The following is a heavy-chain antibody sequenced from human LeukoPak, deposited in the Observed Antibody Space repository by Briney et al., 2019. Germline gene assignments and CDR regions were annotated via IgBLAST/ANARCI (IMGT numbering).Heavy chain of an antibody. V-gene: IGHV4-59*01. CDR3: ARIGCSSTSCYTEKYYLDH. CDR1: GGSISSYY. CDR2: IYYSGST. J-gene: IGHJ4*02. Sequence: SETLSLTCTVSGGSISSYYWSWIRQPPGKGLEWIGYIYYSGSTNYNPSLKSRVTISVDTSKNQFSLKLSSVTAADTAVYYFARIGCSSTSCYTEKYYLDHWGQGPLVTVSS. D-gene: IGHD2-2*02.